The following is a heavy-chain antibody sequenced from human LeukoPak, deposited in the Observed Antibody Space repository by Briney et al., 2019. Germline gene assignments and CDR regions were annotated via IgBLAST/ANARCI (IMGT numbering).Heavy chain of an antibody. CDR2: ISYDGSNK. V-gene: IGHV3-30-3*01. J-gene: IGHJ3*02. D-gene: IGHD3-22*01. CDR3: ARDYVSYYDSQDFSDAFDI. Sequence: GGPLRLSCAASGFTFSSYAMHWVRQAPGKGLEWVAVISYDGSNKYYADSVKGRFTISRDNSKNTLYLQMNSLRAEDTAVYYCARDYVSYYDSQDFSDAFDIWGQGTMVTVSS. CDR1: GFTFSSYA.